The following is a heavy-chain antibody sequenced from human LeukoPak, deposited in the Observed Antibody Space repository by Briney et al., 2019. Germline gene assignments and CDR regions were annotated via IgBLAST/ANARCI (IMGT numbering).Heavy chain of an antibody. CDR3: ARGPVITFGGVIVHSYFDY. Sequence: SVKVSCKASGGTFSSCAISWVRQAPGQGLEWMGGIIPIFGTANYAQKFQGRVTITTDESTSTAYMELSSLRSEDTAVYYCARGPVITFGGVIVHSYFDYWGQGTVVTVSS. D-gene: IGHD3-16*02. J-gene: IGHJ4*02. CDR1: GGTFSSCA. V-gene: IGHV1-69*05. CDR2: IIPIFGTA.